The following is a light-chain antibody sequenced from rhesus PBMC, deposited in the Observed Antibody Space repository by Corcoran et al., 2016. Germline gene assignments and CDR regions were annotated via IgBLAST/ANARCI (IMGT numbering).Light chain of an antibody. CDR2: RAS. V-gene: IGKV1-74*01. Sequence: DIQMTQSPSSLSASVGDRVTITCQASQSLSNYLNWYQQKPGKIPKLLIYRASSFQSGIPSRFSGSGSGTDFTLTISSPEPEDVGIYYCQQGTNLSTFGPGTKLDIK. J-gene: IGKJ3*01. CDR3: QQGTNLST. CDR1: QSLSNY.